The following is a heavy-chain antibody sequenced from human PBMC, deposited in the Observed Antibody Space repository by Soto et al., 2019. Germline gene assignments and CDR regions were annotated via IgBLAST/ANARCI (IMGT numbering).Heavy chain of an antibody. D-gene: IGHD3-22*01. J-gene: IGHJ4*02. CDR1: GFTFSSYG. CDR2: IWYDGSNK. V-gene: IGHV3-33*01. Sequence: GWSLRLSCAASGFTFSSYGMHWVRQAPGKGLEWVAVIWYDGSNKYYADSVKGRFTISRDNSKNTLYLQMNSLRAEDTAVYYCARDFDDSSGYYYGYWGQGTLVTVSS. CDR3: ARDFDDSSGYYYGY.